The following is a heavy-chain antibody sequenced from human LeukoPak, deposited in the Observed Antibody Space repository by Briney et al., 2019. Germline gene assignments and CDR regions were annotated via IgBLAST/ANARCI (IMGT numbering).Heavy chain of an antibody. CDR2: IKQDGSEK. Sequence: GGSLRLSCAASGVMFPSYWMTWVRQAPGKGLEWVANIKQDGSEKYYVDSVKGRLTISRDSAKNSVYLQMNSLRAEDTAVYYCARRHHFGFLDSWGQGTLVTVSS. V-gene: IGHV3-7*04. D-gene: IGHD3-10*01. J-gene: IGHJ4*02. CDR3: ARRHHFGFLDS. CDR1: GVMFPSYW.